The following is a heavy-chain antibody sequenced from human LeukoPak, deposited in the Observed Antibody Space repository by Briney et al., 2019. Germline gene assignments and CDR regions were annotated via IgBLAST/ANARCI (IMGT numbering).Heavy chain of an antibody. CDR1: GNYW. CDR2: INSDGSWT. D-gene: IGHD3-10*01. J-gene: IGHJ4*02. Sequence: PGGSLRLSCAASGNYWMHWVRQAPGKGLVWVSHINSDGSWTSYADSVKGRFTISKDNAKNTVYLQMNSLRVEDTAVYFCAARKVRGVWFYLDYWGQGTLVTVSS. V-gene: IGHV3-74*01. CDR3: AARKVRGVWFYLDY.